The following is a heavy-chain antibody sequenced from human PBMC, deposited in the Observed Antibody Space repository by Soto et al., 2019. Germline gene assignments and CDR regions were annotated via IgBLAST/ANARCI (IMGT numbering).Heavy chain of an antibody. CDR1: GYTFTSYG. CDR3: ARDHSSGYSGWFDP. CDR2: ISAYNGNT. J-gene: IGHJ5*02. Sequence: KRPKASVKVSCKASGYTFTSYGISWVRQAPGQGLEWMGWISAYNGNTNYAQKLQGRVTMTTDTSTSTAYMELRSLRSDDTAVYYCARDHSSGYSGWFDPWGQGTLVTVSS. V-gene: IGHV1-18*01. D-gene: IGHD3-22*01.